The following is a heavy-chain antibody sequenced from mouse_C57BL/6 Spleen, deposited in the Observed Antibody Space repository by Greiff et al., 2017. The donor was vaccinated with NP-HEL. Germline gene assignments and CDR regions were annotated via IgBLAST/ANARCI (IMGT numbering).Heavy chain of an antibody. D-gene: IGHD4-1*02. Sequence: EVKLQESGPGLVKPSQSLSLTCSVTGYSITSGYYWNWIRQFPGNKLEWMGYISYDGSNNYNPSLKNRISITRDTSKNQFFLKLNSVTTEDTATYYCASYNWDFAYWGQGTLVTVSA. CDR3: ASYNWDFAY. CDR2: ISYDGSN. CDR1: GYSITSGYY. J-gene: IGHJ3*01. V-gene: IGHV3-6*01.